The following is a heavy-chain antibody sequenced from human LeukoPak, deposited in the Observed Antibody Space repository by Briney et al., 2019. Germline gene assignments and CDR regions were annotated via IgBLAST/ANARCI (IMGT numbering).Heavy chain of an antibody. CDR3: AKGRVGANGYYYYGMDV. D-gene: IGHD1-26*01. Sequence: GGSLRLSCSASGFTFSSYSIHWVRQAPGKGLEWVAVLSYDGNNKYYADSVKGRFTISRDNSKNTLYLQMNSLRTEDTAVYYCAKGRVGANGYYYYGMDVWGQGTTVTVSS. CDR1: GFTFSSYS. J-gene: IGHJ6*02. V-gene: IGHV3-30*04. CDR2: LSYDGNNK.